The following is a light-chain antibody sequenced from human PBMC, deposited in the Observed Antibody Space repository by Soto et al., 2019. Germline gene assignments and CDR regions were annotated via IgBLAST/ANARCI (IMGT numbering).Light chain of an antibody. CDR3: QQYGSSPPD. V-gene: IGKV3-20*01. CDR1: QSVSSSY. J-gene: IGKJ5*01. Sequence: EIVLTQSPGTLSLSPGERATLSCRASQSVSSSYLAGYQQKPGQAPRLLIYGASSRATGIPDRFSGSGSGTDFTLSISRLEPEDFAVYYCQQYGSSPPDFGQGTRLEIK. CDR2: GAS.